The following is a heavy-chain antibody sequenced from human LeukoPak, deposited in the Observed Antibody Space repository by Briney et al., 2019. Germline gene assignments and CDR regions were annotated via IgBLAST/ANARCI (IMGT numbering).Heavy chain of an antibody. Sequence: SETLDLTCTASGGSNTNNHYYWGWIRQPPGKGLEWIETIFHSGSTYYNPSLESRVTISVDTSKNQFSLNLRSVTAADTALYYCARHVPSALRVVVVTSDWYFDLWGRGTLVTVSS. J-gene: IGHJ2*01. CDR2: IFHSGST. D-gene: IGHD2-21*02. CDR3: ARHVPSALRVVVVTSDWYFDL. CDR1: GGSNTNNHYY. V-gene: IGHV4-39*01.